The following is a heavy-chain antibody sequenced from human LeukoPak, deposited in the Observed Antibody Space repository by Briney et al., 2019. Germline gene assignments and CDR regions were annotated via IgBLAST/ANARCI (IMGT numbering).Heavy chain of an antibody. CDR1: GYTFTSYG. J-gene: IGHJ4*02. CDR2: ISAYNGNT. D-gene: IGHD5-12*01. CDR3: AADSSSGYDFDY. Sequence: GASVKVSCKASGYTFTSYGISWVRQAPGQGLEWMGWISAYNGNTNYARKLQGRVTMTTDTSTSTAYMELRSLRSEDTAVYYCAADSSSGYDFDYWGQGTLVTVSS. V-gene: IGHV1-18*01.